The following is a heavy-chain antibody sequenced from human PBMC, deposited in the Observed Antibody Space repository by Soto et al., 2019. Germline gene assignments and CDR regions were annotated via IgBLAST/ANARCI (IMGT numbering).Heavy chain of an antibody. CDR1: GGTFSSYA. CDR2: IIPPLGTV. D-gene: IGHD3-22*01. CDR3: ARESGFRGNYGMDV. J-gene: IGHJ6*02. Sequence: SVKVSCKASGGTFSSYALSWVRQAPGQGLEWMGGIIPPLGTVNFAQRFQGRVTLTADDSTSTAYMELSSLTSDDTAVYYCARESGFRGNYGMDVWGQGTTVTVSS. V-gene: IGHV1-69*13.